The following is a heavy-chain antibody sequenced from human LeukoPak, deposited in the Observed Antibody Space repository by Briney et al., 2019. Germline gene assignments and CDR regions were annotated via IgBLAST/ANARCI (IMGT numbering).Heavy chain of an antibody. J-gene: IGHJ4*02. Sequence: GRSLRLSCAASGFTFSSYGMHWVRQAPGKGLEWVAVISYDGSNKYYADSVKGRFTISRDHSKNTLYLQMNSLRAEDTAVYYCAKGGWDDSSGYYPEYWGQGTLVTVSS. D-gene: IGHD3-22*01. CDR2: ISYDGSNK. CDR1: GFTFSSYG. CDR3: AKGGWDDSSGYYPEY. V-gene: IGHV3-30*18.